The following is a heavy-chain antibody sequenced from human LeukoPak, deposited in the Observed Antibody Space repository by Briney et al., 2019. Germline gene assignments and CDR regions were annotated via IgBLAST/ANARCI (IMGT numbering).Heavy chain of an antibody. Sequence: SVKVSCKASGGTFSSYAISWVRQAPGQGLEWMGGIIPIFGTANYAQKFQGRVTITADESTSTAYMELSSLRSEDTAVYYCASRVVVTAIPTSYYYYGMDVWGQGTMVTVSS. J-gene: IGHJ6*02. CDR3: ASRVVVTAIPTSYYYYGMDV. D-gene: IGHD2-21*02. V-gene: IGHV1-69*13. CDR2: IIPIFGTA. CDR1: GGTFSSYA.